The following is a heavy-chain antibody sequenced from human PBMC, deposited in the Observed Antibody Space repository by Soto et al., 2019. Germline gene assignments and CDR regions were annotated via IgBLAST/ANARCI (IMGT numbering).Heavy chain of an antibody. V-gene: IGHV3-66*01. CDR1: GFSVSSNY. CDR2: IYSGGRT. J-gene: IGHJ3*02. CDR3: ARERAYAFDI. Sequence: EVQLVESGGGLVQPGGSLRLSCAASGFSVSSNYMTWVRQDPGQGLEWVSDIYSGGRTFYADSVKGRFTISRDNSNNTLYLQMTSLRGEDTAVYYCARERAYAFDIWGQGTMGTVSS.